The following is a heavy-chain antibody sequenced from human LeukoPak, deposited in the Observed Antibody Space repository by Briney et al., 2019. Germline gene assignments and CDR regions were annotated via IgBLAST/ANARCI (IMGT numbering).Heavy chain of an antibody. V-gene: IGHV3-74*01. J-gene: IGHJ4*02. CDR2: INSDGSST. Sequence: PGGSLRLSCAASGFTFSSYWMHWVRQAPGKGLVWVSRINSDGSSTSYADSVKGRFTISRDNPKNTLYLQMNSLRAEDTAVYYCAKGDYDRSGTFDFWGQGTLVTVSS. D-gene: IGHD3-22*01. CDR3: AKGDYDRSGTFDF. CDR1: GFTFSSYW.